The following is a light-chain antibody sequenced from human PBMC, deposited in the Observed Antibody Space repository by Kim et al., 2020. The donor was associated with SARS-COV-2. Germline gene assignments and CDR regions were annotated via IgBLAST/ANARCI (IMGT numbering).Light chain of an antibody. V-gene: IGKV3-15*01. CDR3: QQYNNWPYT. CDR1: QSVSSI. CDR2: GAS. Sequence: SVSPGESAPLSCRASQSVSSILAVYPQKPGQAPRLLIYGASTRATGIPARFSGSGSGTEFTLTISSLQSEDFAVYYCQQYNNWPYTFGQGTKLDI. J-gene: IGKJ2*01.